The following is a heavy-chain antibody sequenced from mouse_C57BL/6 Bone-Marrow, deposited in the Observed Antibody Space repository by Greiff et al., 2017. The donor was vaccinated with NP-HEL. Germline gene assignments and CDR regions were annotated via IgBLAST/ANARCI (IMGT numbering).Heavy chain of an antibody. D-gene: IGHD2-1*01. Sequence: EVKLLESGGGLVQPGGSLKLSCAASGFTFSDYYMYWVRQTPEKRLEWVAYISNGGGSTYYPDTVKGRFTISRDNATNTLYLQMSRLKSEDTAMYYCARRDGNYYAMDYWGQGTSVTVSS. CDR2: ISNGGGST. CDR1: GFTFSDYY. CDR3: ARRDGNYYAMDY. V-gene: IGHV5-12*01. J-gene: IGHJ4*01.